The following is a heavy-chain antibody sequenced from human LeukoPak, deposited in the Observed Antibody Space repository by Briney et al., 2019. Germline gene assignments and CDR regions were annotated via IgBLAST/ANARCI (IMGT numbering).Heavy chain of an antibody. CDR1: GGSISSSSYY. Sequence: KPSETLSLTCTVSGGSISSSSYYWGWIRQPPGKGLEWIGSIYYSGSTYYNPSLKSRVTISVDTSKNQFSLKLSSVPAADTALYYCARRSVEGSSFSDYWGQGTLVTVSS. CDR3: ARRSVEGSSFSDY. V-gene: IGHV4-39*01. D-gene: IGHD6-6*01. J-gene: IGHJ4*02. CDR2: IYYSGST.